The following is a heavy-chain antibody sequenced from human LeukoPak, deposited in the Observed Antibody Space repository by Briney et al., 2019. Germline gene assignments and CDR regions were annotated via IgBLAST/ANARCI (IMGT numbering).Heavy chain of an antibody. CDR1: GYTVTNYY. CDR3: AGEYSSSGRFDY. CDR2: INHSDGST. D-gene: IGHD6-6*01. V-gene: IGHV1-46*01. J-gene: IGHJ4*02. Sequence: ALVKISCKTSGYTVTNYYIHWVRQAPGQGLEWMGVINHSDGSTSYAQNFQGRGTMTRDTSTSTVYMQLSSLRSEDTALYYCAGEYSSSGRFDYWGQGTLVTVSS.